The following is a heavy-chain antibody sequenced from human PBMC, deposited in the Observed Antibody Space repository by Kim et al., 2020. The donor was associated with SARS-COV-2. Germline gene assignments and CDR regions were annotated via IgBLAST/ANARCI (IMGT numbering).Heavy chain of an antibody. CDR3: AAEGFISWGLDP. J-gene: IGHJ5*02. CDR2: IVVGSGNT. Sequence: SVKVSCKASGFTFTSSAVQWVRQARGQRLEWIGWIVVGSGNTNYAQKFQERVTITRDMSTSTAYMELSSLRSEDTAVYYCAAEGFISWGLDPWGQGTLVTVSS. CDR1: GFTFTSSA. V-gene: IGHV1-58*01. D-gene: IGHD3-16*01.